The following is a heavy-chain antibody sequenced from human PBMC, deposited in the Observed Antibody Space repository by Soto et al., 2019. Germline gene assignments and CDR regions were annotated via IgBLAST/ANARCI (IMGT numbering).Heavy chain of an antibody. J-gene: IGHJ3*02. Sequence: QVQLVESGGGVVQPGRSLRLSCAASGFTFSSYAMHWVRQAPGKGLEWVAVISYDGSNKYYADCVKGRFTISRDNSKNTVYLEMNRLGAGDKALYYCGRAAAAMQDGRMHAFGIWGQGTMVTVSS. CDR2: ISYDGSNK. V-gene: IGHV3-30-3*01. D-gene: IGHD6-25*01. CDR3: GRAAAAMQDGRMHAFGI. CDR1: GFTFSSYA.